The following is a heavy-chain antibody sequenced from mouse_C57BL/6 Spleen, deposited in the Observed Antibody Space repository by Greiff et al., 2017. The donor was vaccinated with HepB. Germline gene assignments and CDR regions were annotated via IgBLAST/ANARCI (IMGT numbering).Heavy chain of an antibody. J-gene: IGHJ4*01. D-gene: IGHD2-1*01. Sequence: QVQLQQSGAELARPGASVKLSCKASGYTFTSYGISWVKQRTGQGLEWIGEIYPRSGNTYYNEKFKGKATLTADKSSSTAYTELRSLTSEDSAVYFCARYDGNYLYAMDYWGQGTSVTVSS. CDR2: IYPRSGNT. CDR3: ARYDGNYLYAMDY. V-gene: IGHV1-81*01. CDR1: GYTFTSYG.